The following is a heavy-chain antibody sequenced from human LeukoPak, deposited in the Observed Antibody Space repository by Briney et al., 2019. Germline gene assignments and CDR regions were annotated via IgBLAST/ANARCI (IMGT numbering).Heavy chain of an antibody. CDR1: GFTFSNYV. Sequence: GGSLRLSCVASGFTFSNYVMNWVRQAPGKGLECVSSISGSGTSTYYADSVKGRFTSSRDNSKNTLYLQMGSLRAEDTAIYYCANEYSKGDVWGQGTTVTVSS. J-gene: IGHJ3*01. V-gene: IGHV3-23*01. CDR2: ISGSGTST. CDR3: ANEYSKGDV. D-gene: IGHD4-11*01.